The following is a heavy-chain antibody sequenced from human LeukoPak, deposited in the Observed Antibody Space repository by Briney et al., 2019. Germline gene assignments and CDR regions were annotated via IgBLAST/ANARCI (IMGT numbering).Heavy chain of an antibody. CDR1: GGSFSGYY. D-gene: IGHD6-6*01. CDR2: INQSGST. V-gene: IGHV4-34*01. CDR3: ARGGYSRSSRYYYYYMDV. J-gene: IGHJ6*03. Sequence: SETLSLTCAVYGGSFSGYYWSWVRQPPGKGLEWIGEINQSGSTNYNPSLKSRVTLSVDTSKNHFSLKLRSVTAADTAVYYCARGGYSRSSRYYYYYMDVWGKGTTVTVSS.